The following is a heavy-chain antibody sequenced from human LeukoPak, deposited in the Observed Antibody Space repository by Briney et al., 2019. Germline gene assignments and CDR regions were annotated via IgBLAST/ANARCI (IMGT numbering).Heavy chain of an antibody. D-gene: IGHD2-2*01. CDR3: ARARYANAWYAFDI. Sequence: KPSETLSLTCTVSGGSVSSYYWSWSRRPPGRGLEWIAYLSHSGSSDSNPSLTSRVTTLVDTSKNQFSLKLTSVTAADTAVYYCARARYANAWYAFDIWGHGTMVTVSS. CDR2: LSHSGSS. V-gene: IGHV4-59*02. J-gene: IGHJ3*02. CDR1: GGSVSSYY.